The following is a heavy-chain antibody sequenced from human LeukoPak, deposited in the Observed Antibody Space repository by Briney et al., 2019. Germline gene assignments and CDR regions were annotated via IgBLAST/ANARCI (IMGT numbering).Heavy chain of an antibody. CDR1: GFTFSSYA. J-gene: IGHJ4*02. Sequence: GGSQRLSCAASGFTFSSYAMHWVRQAPGKGLEWVAVISYDGSNKYYADSVKGRFTISRDNSKNTLYLQMNSLRAEDTAVYYCARDVHPITIFGVALDYWGQGTLVTVSS. D-gene: IGHD3-3*01. CDR2: ISYDGSNK. V-gene: IGHV3-30-3*01. CDR3: ARDVHPITIFGVALDY.